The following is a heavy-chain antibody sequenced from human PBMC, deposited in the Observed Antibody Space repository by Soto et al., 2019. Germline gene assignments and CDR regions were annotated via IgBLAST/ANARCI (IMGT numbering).Heavy chain of an antibody. D-gene: IGHD2-2*01. CDR1: GGSISSSSYY. J-gene: IGHJ5*02. V-gene: IGHV4-39*01. CDR3: ARLRLVVPAAPNWFDP. CDR2: IYYSGST. Sequence: LSLTCTVSGGSISSSSYYWGWIRQPPGKGLEWIGSIYYSGSTYYNPSLKSRVTISVDTSKNQFSLKLSSVTAADTAVYYCARLRLVVPAAPNWFDPSGQGTLVTVSS.